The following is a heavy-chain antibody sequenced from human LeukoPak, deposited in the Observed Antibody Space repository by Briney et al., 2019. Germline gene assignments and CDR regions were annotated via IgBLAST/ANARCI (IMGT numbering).Heavy chain of an antibody. Sequence: SETLSLTCTVSGGSISSSSYYWGWIRQPPGKGLELIGNIYYSGSTYYNPSLKRRVTISVDTSKNQFSLKLCSVTAADTAVYYCARRFISVVVAPDWFDPWGQGTLVTVSS. CDR2: IYYSGST. CDR3: ARRFISVVVAPDWFDP. D-gene: IGHD2-15*01. V-gene: IGHV4-39*01. J-gene: IGHJ5*02. CDR1: GGSISSSSYY.